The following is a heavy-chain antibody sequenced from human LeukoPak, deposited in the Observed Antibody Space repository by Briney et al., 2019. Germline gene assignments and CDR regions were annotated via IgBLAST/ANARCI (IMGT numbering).Heavy chain of an antibody. CDR1: GFTVSSSY. V-gene: IGHV3-23*01. D-gene: IGHD1-26*01. J-gene: IGHJ4*02. CDR3: AKLRDSGTTRGCFDY. Sequence: PGGSLRLSCAASGFTVSSSYMSWVRQAPGKGLEWVSAISSSGGSTYYADSVKGRFTISRDNSKNTLYLQMNSLRAEDTAVYYCAKLRDSGTTRGCFDYWGQGTLVTVSS. CDR2: ISSSGGST.